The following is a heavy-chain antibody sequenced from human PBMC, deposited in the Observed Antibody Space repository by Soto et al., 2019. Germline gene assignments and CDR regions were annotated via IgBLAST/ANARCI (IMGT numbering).Heavy chain of an antibody. J-gene: IGHJ6*02. Sequence: PSETLSLTCTVSGGSISSSSYYWGWIRQPPGKGLEWIGSIYYSGSTYYNPSLKSRVTISVDTSKNQFSLKLSSVTAADTAVYYCASLHYYDSSGYYLVYYYYGMDVWGQGTTVTVS. CDR3: ASLHYYDSSGYYLVYYYYGMDV. D-gene: IGHD3-22*01. CDR2: IYYSGST. CDR1: GGSISSSSYY. V-gene: IGHV4-39*01.